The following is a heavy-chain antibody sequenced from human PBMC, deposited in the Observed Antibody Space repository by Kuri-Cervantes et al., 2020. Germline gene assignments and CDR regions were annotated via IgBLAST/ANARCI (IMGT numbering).Heavy chain of an antibody. CDR1: GASVSSGCYY. Sequence: SETLSLTCTVSGASVSSGCYYWSWIRQPPGKGLEWIGYVYHSRSTNYNPSLESRVTISLDTSNNQFSLRLSSVTAADTAVYYCARVHCGYSYGFDFWGQGSLVTVSS. V-gene: IGHV4-61*01. J-gene: IGHJ4*02. CDR3: ARVHCGYSYGFDF. CDR2: VYHSRST. D-gene: IGHD3-22*01.